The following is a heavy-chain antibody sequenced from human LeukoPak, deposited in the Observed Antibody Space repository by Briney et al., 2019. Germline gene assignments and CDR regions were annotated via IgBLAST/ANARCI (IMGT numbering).Heavy chain of an antibody. J-gene: IGHJ5*01. Sequence: PGGSLRLSCAASGFTVTTNYMSWVRQAPGNGLEWVSVTYSGGSSYYADSVQGRFTVSRNISKTMVYLQMTSLRAEDTALYYCARIPGTGTSSWFDSWGQGTPVTVSS. D-gene: IGHD2-2*01. V-gene: IGHV3-53*01. CDR1: GFTVTTNY. CDR3: ARIPGTGTSSWFDS. CDR2: TYSGGSS.